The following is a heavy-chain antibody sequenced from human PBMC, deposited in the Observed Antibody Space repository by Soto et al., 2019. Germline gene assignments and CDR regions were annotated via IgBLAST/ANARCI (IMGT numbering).Heavy chain of an antibody. CDR2: IYPGDSDT. Sequence: GESLKISCKGSGYSFTSYWIGWVRQMPGKGLEWMGIIYPGDSDTRYSPSFQGQVTISADKSISTAYLQWSSLKASDTAMYYCARHFDQAYDSSGYYRPKYYYGMDVWGQGTTVTVSS. CDR1: GYSFTSYW. D-gene: IGHD3-22*01. V-gene: IGHV5-51*01. CDR3: ARHFDQAYDSSGYYRPKYYYGMDV. J-gene: IGHJ6*02.